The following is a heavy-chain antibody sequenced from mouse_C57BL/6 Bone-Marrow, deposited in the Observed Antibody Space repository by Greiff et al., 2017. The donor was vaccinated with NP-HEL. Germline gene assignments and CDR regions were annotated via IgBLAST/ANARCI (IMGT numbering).Heavy chain of an antibody. CDR3: ARGTGLRR. Sequence: VQLQQPGAELVKPGASVKLSCKASGYTFTSYWMHWVKPRPGRGLEWIGRIAPNSSGTTYNEKLHRKATLTVDKPSSTAYMQLSSLTAEDSAVYYCARGTGLRRWGQGTTLTVSS. CDR2: IAPNSSGT. J-gene: IGHJ2*01. V-gene: IGHV1-72*01. D-gene: IGHD2-4*01. CDR1: GYTFTSYW.